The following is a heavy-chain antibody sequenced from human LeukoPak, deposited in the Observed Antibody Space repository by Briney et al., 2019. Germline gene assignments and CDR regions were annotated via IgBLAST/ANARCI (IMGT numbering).Heavy chain of an antibody. J-gene: IGHJ5*02. D-gene: IGHD2-15*01. CDR3: ASSADLNWFDP. CDR2: IYYSGST. V-gene: IGHV4-59*08. Sequence: SETLSLTCTVSGGSISSYYWSWIRRPPGKGLEWIGYIYYSGSTNYNPSLKSRVTISVDTSKNQFSLKLSSVTAADTAVYYCASSADLNWFDPWGQGTLVTVSS. CDR1: GGSISSYY.